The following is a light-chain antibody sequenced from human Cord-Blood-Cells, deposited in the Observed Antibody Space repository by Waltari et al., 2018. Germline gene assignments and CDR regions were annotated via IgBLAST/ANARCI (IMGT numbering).Light chain of an antibody. Sequence: QSALTQPPSASGSPGQSVTIYCTGTSSDVGGYNYVSWYQQHPGKAPKLMIYEVSKRPSGVPDRFSGSKSGNTASLTVSGLQAEDEADYYCSSYAGSNKRVFGGGTKLTVL. J-gene: IGLJ3*02. CDR1: SSDVGGYNY. CDR2: EVS. CDR3: SSYAGSNKRV. V-gene: IGLV2-8*01.